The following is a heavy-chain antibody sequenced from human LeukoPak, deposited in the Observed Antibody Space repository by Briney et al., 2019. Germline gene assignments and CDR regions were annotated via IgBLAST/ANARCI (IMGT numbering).Heavy chain of an antibody. V-gene: IGHV4-4*07. CDR2: IYSSGST. Sequence: SETLSLTCTVSGGSISSYYWSWIRQPAGKGLEWIGRIYSSGSTNYNPSLKSRVTMSVDTSKNQFSLKLSSVTAADTAVYYCARSYGSGSYPRFDPWGQGTLVTVSS. J-gene: IGHJ5*02. D-gene: IGHD3-10*01. CDR1: GGSISSYY. CDR3: ARSYGSGSYPRFDP.